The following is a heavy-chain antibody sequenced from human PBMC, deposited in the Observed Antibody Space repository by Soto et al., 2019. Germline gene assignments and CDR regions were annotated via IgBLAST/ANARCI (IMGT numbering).Heavy chain of an antibody. Sequence: QITLKESGPTLVQPTQTLTLTCTFSGFSLSTSGVGVGWIRQPPGKALEWLALIYWNDDKRYSPSLKSRLTITKDTSKNQVFLTMTSMDPVDTATYYCAHSRVEYSGGSSVQIFYYYYGMDVWGQGTTVTVS. D-gene: IGHD1-26*01. V-gene: IGHV2-5*01. J-gene: IGHJ6*02. CDR3: AHSRVEYSGGSSVQIFYYYYGMDV. CDR1: GFSLSTSGVG. CDR2: IYWNDDK.